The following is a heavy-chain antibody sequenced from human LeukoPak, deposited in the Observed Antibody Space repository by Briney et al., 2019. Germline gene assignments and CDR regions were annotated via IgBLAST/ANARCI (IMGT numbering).Heavy chain of an antibody. Sequence: PSETLSLTCSVSGGSISSSSYYWGWIRQPPGKGLEWIGTFHYSGSTYYNPSLKSRVTISVNMSKNQFSLKLISVTAADTAVYYCARLYRKTYKWNDQPDYWGQGTLVTVSS. CDR3: ARLYRKTYKWNDQPDY. J-gene: IGHJ4*02. D-gene: IGHD1-20*01. CDR1: GGSISSSSYY. CDR2: FHYSGST. V-gene: IGHV4-39*07.